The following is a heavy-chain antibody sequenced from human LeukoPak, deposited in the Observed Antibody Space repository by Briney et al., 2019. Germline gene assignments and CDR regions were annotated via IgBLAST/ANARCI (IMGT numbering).Heavy chain of an antibody. CDR1: GDSINPYY. V-gene: IGHV4-59*01. Sequence: PSETLSLTCTVSGDSINPYYWSWIRQPPGEGLEWIGYIFYRGSTSYNAALKSRVAISLDTSKNQFSLKLNSVSAADTAVYYCAGTTGRYFEYWGQGILVTVSS. CDR3: AGTTGRYFEY. D-gene: IGHD1-26*01. J-gene: IGHJ4*02. CDR2: IFYRGST.